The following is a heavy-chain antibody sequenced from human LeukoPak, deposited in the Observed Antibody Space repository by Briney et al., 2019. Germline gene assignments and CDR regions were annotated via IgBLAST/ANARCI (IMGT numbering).Heavy chain of an antibody. CDR2: INHSGST. V-gene: IGHV4-34*01. D-gene: IGHD3-22*01. J-gene: IGHJ4*02. CDR1: GGSFSGYY. Sequence: SETLSLTCAVYGGSFSGYYWSWIRQPPGKGLEWIGEINHSGSTNYNPSLKSRVTISVDTSKNQFSLKLSSVTAADTAVYYCAPLSYDSSGYYYYFDYWGQGTLVTVSS. CDR3: APLSYDSSGYYYYFDY.